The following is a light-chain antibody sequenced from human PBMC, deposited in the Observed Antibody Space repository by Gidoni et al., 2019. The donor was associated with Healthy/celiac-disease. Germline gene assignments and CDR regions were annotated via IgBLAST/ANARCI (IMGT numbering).Light chain of an antibody. CDR2: STN. J-gene: IGLJ3*02. CDR3: VLYMGSGISV. Sequence: QTVVTQEPSFSVSPGGTVTLTCGLSSGSVSTSYYPRWYQQTPGQAPRTLIYSTNTRSSGVPDRFSGSILGNKAALTITAAQADDESYYYCVLYMGSGISVFGGGTKLTVL. CDR1: SGSVSTSYY. V-gene: IGLV8-61*01.